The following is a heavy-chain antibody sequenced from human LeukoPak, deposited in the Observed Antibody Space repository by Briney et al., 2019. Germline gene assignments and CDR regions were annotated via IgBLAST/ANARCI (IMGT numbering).Heavy chain of an antibody. CDR1: GFTFSSYG. D-gene: IGHD3-22*01. J-gene: IGHJ4*02. V-gene: IGHV3-30*02. CDR2: IRYDGSNK. Sequence: GGSLRLSCAASGFTFSSYGMHWVRQAPGKGLEWVAFIRYDGSNKYYADSVKGRFTISRDNSKNTLYLQMNSLRAEDTAVYYCAKLPLYYYDSSGYSPYFDYWGQGTLVTVSS. CDR3: AKLPLYYYDSSGYSPYFDY.